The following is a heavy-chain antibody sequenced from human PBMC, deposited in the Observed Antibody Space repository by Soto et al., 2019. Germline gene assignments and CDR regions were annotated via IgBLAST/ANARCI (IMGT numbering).Heavy chain of an antibody. CDR3: AKDIVVVPAAMDYFDY. J-gene: IGHJ4*02. CDR2: ISGSGGST. Sequence: GSLILSCAASGLTFSNYAMSWVRQAPGKGLEWVSTISGSGGSTYYADSVKGRFTISRDISKNTLFLQMNSLRPDDTAVYFCAKDIVVVPAAMDYFDYWGQGTRVTVSS. D-gene: IGHD2-2*01. V-gene: IGHV3-23*01. CDR1: GLTFSNYA.